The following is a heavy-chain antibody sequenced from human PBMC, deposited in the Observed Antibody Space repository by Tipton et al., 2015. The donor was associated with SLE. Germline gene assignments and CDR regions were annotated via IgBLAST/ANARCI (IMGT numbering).Heavy chain of an antibody. CDR1: GFTFDDYY. CDR2: IHDSGDR. CDR3: ARGRVDYIRGTYRPSSFDY. D-gene: IGHD3-16*02. Sequence: LRLSCEASGFTFDDYYMNWIRQPPGKGLEWIGDIHDSGDRHYNPSLKSRVSISVDTSENHISLRLSSLTAADTALYYCARGRVDYIRGTYRPSSFDYWGQGTQVTVSS. V-gene: IGHV4-34*01. J-gene: IGHJ4*02.